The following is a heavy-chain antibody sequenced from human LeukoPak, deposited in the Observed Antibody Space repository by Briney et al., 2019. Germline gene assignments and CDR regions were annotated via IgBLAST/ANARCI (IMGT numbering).Heavy chain of an antibody. D-gene: IGHD6-13*01. CDR3: ARQGPYSSGWYEAFDI. Sequence: SETLSLTCTVSGGSISSSSYYWGWIRQPPGKGLERIGSIYYSGSTYYNPSLKSRVTISVDTSKNQFSLKLSSVTAADTAVYYCARQGPYSSGWYEAFDIWGQGTMVTVSS. CDR2: IYYSGST. CDR1: GGSISSSSYY. J-gene: IGHJ3*02. V-gene: IGHV4-39*01.